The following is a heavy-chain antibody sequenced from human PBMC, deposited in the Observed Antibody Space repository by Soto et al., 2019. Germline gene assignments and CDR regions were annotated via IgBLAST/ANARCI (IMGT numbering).Heavy chain of an antibody. CDR1: GYTFSDYY. CDR2: IDTSGTKI. V-gene: IGHV3-11*01. J-gene: IGHJ4*02. Sequence: QVQLVESGGDLVKPGGSLRLSCAASGYTFSDYYMSWIRQAPGKGLEWISYIDTSGTKIYYADSVKGRFTITRDNAKNSLYLEMNSLRAENTAVYYCASPYDMWRGYLSPVDYWGQGTLVTVSS. CDR3: ASPYDMWRGYLSPVDY. D-gene: IGHD3-3*01.